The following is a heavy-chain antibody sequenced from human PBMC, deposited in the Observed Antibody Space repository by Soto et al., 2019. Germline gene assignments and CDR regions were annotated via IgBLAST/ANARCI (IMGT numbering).Heavy chain of an antibody. D-gene: IGHD1-1*01. J-gene: IGHJ6*02. CDR3: ARDKDRLQLGGNYYYILDV. CDR1: GGTFSTSA. V-gene: IGHV1-69*12. CDR2: IMPVFPTP. Sequence: QVQLVQSGAEVKKPGSSVKVSCKASGGTFSTSAISWVRQAPGQGLEWVGGIMPVFPTPDYAQNFQGRVTITADXPXTXGXXEMTSLRADDTAVYYCARDKDRLQLGGNYYYILDVWGQGTAITVSS.